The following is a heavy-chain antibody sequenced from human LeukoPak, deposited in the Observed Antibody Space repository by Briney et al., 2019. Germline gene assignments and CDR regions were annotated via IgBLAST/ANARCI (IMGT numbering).Heavy chain of an antibody. CDR3: ARYWNGGNYDY. CDR1: GFTFSTYW. J-gene: IGHJ4*02. V-gene: IGHV3-7*04. Sequence: GGSLRLSCAASGFTFSTYWMSWVRQAPGKGLEWVANIRHDAGEKYYVDSVKGRFTISRDNAKNSLYLQMDSLRAEDTAVYYCARYWNGGNYDYWGQGTLVTVSS. D-gene: IGHD1-1*01. CDR2: IRHDAGEK.